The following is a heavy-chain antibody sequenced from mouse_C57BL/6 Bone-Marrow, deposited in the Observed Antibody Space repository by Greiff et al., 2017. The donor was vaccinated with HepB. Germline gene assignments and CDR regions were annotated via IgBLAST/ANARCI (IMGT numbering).Heavy chain of an antibody. CDR3: TRDSDLYWYFDV. J-gene: IGHJ1*03. CDR2: IYPGNSDT. Sequence: EVQLQQSGTVLARPGASVKMSCKTSGYTFTSYWMHWVKQRPGQGLEWIGAIYPGNSDTSYNQKFKGKAKLTAVTSASTAYMELSSLTNEDSAVEYCTRDSDLYWYFDVGGTGTTVTVSA. V-gene: IGHV1-5*01. CDR1: GYTFTSYW.